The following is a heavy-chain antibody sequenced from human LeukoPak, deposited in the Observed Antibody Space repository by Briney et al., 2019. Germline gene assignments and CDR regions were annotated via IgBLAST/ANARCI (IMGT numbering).Heavy chain of an antibody. CDR3: ARTRYSSSQRVFDY. J-gene: IGHJ4*02. D-gene: IGHD6-13*01. CDR2: IYYSGCT. V-gene: IGHV4-39*07. Sequence: SETLSLTCTVSGGSISSSYYYWGWIRQPPGKGLEWIGNIYYSGCTYYNPSLKSRVTISVDTSKNQFSLKLSSVTAADTAVYYCARTRYSSSQRVFDYWGQGTLVTVSS. CDR1: GGSISSSYYY.